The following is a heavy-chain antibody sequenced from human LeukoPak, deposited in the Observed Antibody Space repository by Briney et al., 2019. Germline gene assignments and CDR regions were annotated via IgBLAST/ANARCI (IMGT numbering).Heavy chain of an antibody. CDR3: ARRGPQGDFDL. D-gene: IGHD3-10*01. V-gene: IGHV1-69*05. J-gene: IGHJ2*01. CDR2: IIPIFGTA. Sequence: ASVKVSCKASGGTFSSYAISWVRQAPGQGLEWMGGIIPIFGTANYAQKFQGRVTITTDESTSTAYMELSSLRSEDAAVYYCARRGPQGDFDLWGRGTLVTVSS. CDR1: GGTFSSYA.